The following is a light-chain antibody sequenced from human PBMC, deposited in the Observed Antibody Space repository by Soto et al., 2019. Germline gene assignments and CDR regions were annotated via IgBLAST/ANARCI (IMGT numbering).Light chain of an antibody. CDR2: GAS. CDR1: QSISSY. Sequence: DIQMTQSASSLSASVGDRVTITCRASQSISSYLNWYQQNPGKAPNLLIYGASSLQSGVPSRFSGSGSGTDFTLTISSLQPEDFATYFCQQSYSTIITFGQGTRLEIK. V-gene: IGKV1-39*01. J-gene: IGKJ5*01. CDR3: QQSYSTIIT.